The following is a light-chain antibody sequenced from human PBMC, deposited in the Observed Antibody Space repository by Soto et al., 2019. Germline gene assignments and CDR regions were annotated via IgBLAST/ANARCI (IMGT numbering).Light chain of an antibody. J-gene: IGKJ1*01. CDR3: QQYSSSPET. Sequence: EIVLTQSPGTLSLSPGERATLSCRASQSITRSYIAWYQQKPGQAPRLLIYDASSRATSIPDRFGGSGSGTDFTLTISRLEPEDFAVYYCQQYSSSPETFGQGTKVEIK. CDR2: DAS. V-gene: IGKV3-20*01. CDR1: QSITRSY.